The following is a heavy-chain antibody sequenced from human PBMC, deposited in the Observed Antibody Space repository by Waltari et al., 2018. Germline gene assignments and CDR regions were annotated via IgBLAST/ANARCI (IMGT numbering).Heavy chain of an antibody. J-gene: IGHJ4*02. CDR1: GFTFSSRV. CDR3: VTSHGGQVYACDC. V-gene: IGHV3-23*01. D-gene: IGHD2-15*01. CDR2: ISGMGDST. Sequence: EVQLLESGGDLVQSGGSLRLSCAASGFTFSSRVMSWVRQAPGKVQEWVSGISGMGDSTSYAESVKGRFTISRDNSKNTLYLQMNSLRAGDTALYYCVTSHGGQVYACDCWGQGTLVTVSS.